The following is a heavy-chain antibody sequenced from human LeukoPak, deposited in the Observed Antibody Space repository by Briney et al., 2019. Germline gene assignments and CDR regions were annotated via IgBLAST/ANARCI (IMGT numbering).Heavy chain of an antibody. CDR3: ARVNDILTGYHFDY. J-gene: IGHJ4*02. V-gene: IGHV4-4*02. D-gene: IGHD3-9*01. Sequence: SGTLSLTCDVSGGSISSSNWWSWVRQPPGKGLEWIGEIYHSGSTNYNPSLKSRVTISVDKSKNQFSLKLSSVTAADTAVYYCARVNDILTGYHFDYWGQGTLVTVSS. CDR1: GGSISSSNW. CDR2: IYHSGST.